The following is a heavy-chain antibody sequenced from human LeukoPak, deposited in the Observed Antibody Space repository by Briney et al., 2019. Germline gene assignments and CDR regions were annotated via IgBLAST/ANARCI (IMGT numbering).Heavy chain of an antibody. V-gene: IGHV4-59*08. D-gene: IGHD3-22*01. CDR3: ARGVSYYYDSTGGYFDY. Sequence: SETLSLTCTVSGGSISSYYWSWIRQPPGKGLEWIGYIYYSGSTNYNPSLKSRVTISVDTSKNQFSLKLSSVTAADTAVYYCARGVSYYYDSTGGYFDYWGQGTLVTVSS. J-gene: IGHJ4*02. CDR2: IYYSGST. CDR1: GGSISSYY.